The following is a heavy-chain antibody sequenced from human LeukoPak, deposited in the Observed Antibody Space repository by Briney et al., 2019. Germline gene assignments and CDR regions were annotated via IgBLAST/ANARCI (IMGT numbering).Heavy chain of an antibody. D-gene: IGHD3-10*01. CDR2: IKQDGSEK. CDR1: GFTFSSYW. Sequence: GGSLRLSCAASGFTFSSYWMSWVRQAPGKGLEWVANIKQDGSEKYYVDSVKGRFTISRDNAKNSLYLQMNSLRAEDTAVYYCARDPAVLWFGELLHWGQGTLVTVSS. J-gene: IGHJ4*02. V-gene: IGHV3-7*01. CDR3: ARDPAVLWFGELLH.